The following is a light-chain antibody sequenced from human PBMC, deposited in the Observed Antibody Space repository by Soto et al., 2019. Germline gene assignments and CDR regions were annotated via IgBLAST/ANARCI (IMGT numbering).Light chain of an antibody. V-gene: IGLV4-69*01. CDR3: QTWGTGIRV. CDR1: SAHSNYA. Sequence: QPVLTQSPSASASLGASVKLTCTLSSAHSNYAIAWHQQQPEKGPRYLMKVNSDGSHRKGDGIPDRFSGSSSGAQRYLTISSLQSEDEADYYCQTWGTGIRVFGTGTKVTVL. CDR2: VNSDGSH. J-gene: IGLJ1*01.